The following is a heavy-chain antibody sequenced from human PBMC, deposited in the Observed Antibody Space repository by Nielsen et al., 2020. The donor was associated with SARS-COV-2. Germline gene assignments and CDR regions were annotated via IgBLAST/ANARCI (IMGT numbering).Heavy chain of an antibody. J-gene: IGHJ6*02. V-gene: IGHV3-48*03. CDR3: AREKPYCSSTSCYRAYGMDV. CDR2: ISSSGSTI. D-gene: IGHD2-2*01. Sequence: VRQAPGKGLEWVSYISSSGSTIYYADSVKGRFTISRDNAKNSLYLQMNSLRAEDTAVYYCAREKPYCSSTSCYRAYGMDVWGQGTTVTVSS.